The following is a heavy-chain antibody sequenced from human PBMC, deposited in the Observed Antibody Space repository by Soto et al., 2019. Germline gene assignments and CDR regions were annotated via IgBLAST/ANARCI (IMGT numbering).Heavy chain of an antibody. Sequence: QVQLQESGPGLVKPSETLSLTCTVSGGSVSSGSYYWNWIRQPPGKGLEWIGYIYYSGSTNYNPSLKSRVTISVDTSKNQFSLKLSSVTAADTAVYYCARALVRYFDDDAFDIWGQGTMVTVSS. CDR1: GGSVSSGSYY. D-gene: IGHD3-9*01. CDR2: IYYSGST. CDR3: ARALVRYFDDDAFDI. V-gene: IGHV4-61*01. J-gene: IGHJ3*02.